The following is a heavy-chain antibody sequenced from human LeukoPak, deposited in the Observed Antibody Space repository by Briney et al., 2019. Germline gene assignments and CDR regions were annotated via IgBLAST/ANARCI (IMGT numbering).Heavy chain of an antibody. J-gene: IGHJ4*02. D-gene: IGHD3-10*01. CDR2: INSDGSST. V-gene: IGHV3-74*01. CDR1: GFTFSSYW. Sequence: GGSLRLSCAASGFTFSSYWMHWVRHAPGKGLGWVSRINSDGSSTNYADSVKGRFTISRDNAKNTLYLQMNSLRAEDTDVYYCARSRSYLSYSAFWGQGTLFTLSS. CDR3: ARSRSYLSYSAF.